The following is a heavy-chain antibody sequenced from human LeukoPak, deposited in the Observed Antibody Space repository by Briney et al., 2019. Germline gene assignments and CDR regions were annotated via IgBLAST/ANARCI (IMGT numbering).Heavy chain of an antibody. Sequence: ASVKVSCKASGYTFTNYAIHWVRQAPGQRLEWMGWMNPNSGNTGYAQKFQGRVTITRNTSISTAYMELSSLRSEDTAVYYCARADVVVVAATRPTPYYYMDVWGKGTTVTVSS. V-gene: IGHV1-8*03. D-gene: IGHD2-15*01. CDR1: GYTFTNYA. CDR3: ARADVVVVAATRPTPYYYMDV. J-gene: IGHJ6*03. CDR2: MNPNSGNT.